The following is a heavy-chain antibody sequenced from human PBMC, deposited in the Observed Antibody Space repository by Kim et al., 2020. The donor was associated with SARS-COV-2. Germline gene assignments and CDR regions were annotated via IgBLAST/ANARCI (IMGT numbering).Heavy chain of an antibody. Sequence: GGSLRLSCAASGFTFSSYGMHWVRQAPGKGLEWVAVISYDGSNKYYADSVKGRFTISRDNSKNTLYLQMNSLRAEDTAVYYCAKDLGAGNIVGAGDVRRRRDLPAKNPPDFADGGRGTLVTVSA. V-gene: IGHV3-30*18. CDR3: AKDLGAGNIVGAGDVRRRRDLPAKNPPDFAD. D-gene: IGHD1-26*01. J-gene: IGHJ4*02. CDR2: ISYDGSNK. CDR1: GFTFSSYG.